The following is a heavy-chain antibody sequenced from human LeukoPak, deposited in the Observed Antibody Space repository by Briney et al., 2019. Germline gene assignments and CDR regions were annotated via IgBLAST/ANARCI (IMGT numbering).Heavy chain of an antibody. CDR2: IYYSGST. V-gene: IGHV4-39*01. CDR3: ARRVTSRLYLADAFDI. Sequence: PSETLSLTCTVSGGSISSSSYYWGWIRQPPGKGLEWIGSIYYSGSTYYNPSLKSRVTISVDTSKNQFSLKLSSVTAADTAVYYCARRVTSRLYLADAFDIWGQGTMVTVSS. J-gene: IGHJ3*02. CDR1: GGSISSSSYY. D-gene: IGHD1-26*01.